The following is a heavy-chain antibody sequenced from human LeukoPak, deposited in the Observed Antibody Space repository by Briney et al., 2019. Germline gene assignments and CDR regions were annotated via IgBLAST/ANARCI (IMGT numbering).Heavy chain of an antibody. CDR1: GGSISSYY. D-gene: IGHD4-17*01. V-gene: IGHV4-4*07. CDR3: ARDPYTATDAFDI. CDR2: IYTSGST. J-gene: IGHJ3*02. Sequence: PSETVSLTCTVSGGSISSYYWSWIRQPAGKGLEWIGRIYTSGSTNYNPSLKSRVTTSVDTSKNQFSLKLSSVTAAVTAVYYCARDPYTATDAFDIWGQGTMVTVSS.